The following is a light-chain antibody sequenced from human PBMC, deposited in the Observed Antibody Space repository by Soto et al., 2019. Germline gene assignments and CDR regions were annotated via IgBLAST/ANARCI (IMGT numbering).Light chain of an antibody. Sequence: DIQMTQSPSTLSASVGDRVTITCRASQSISSWLAWYQQKPGKAPKLLIYAASSSQSGVPSRFSGSGSGTDFTLTIRSLQPEDFATYYCQQSYSTPITFGQGTRLEIK. CDR3: QQSYSTPIT. CDR2: AAS. J-gene: IGKJ5*01. CDR1: QSISSW. V-gene: IGKV1-39*01.